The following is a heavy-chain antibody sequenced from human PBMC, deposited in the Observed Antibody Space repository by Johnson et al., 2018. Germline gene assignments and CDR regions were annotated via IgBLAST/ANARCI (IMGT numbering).Heavy chain of an antibody. CDR2: IRSKTNNYAT. CDR3: CSYTHTYYFYGMDV. Sequence: VQLVQSGGGLVQPGGSLKLSCAASGFTFSGSAIHWVRRASGKGLEWLGRIRSKTNNYATTYAASVEGRFTISRDDSKGTAFLQMNSLKTEDTAIYYCCSYTHTYYFYGMDVWGQGTTVTVSS. V-gene: IGHV3-73*01. CDR1: GFTFSGSA. D-gene: IGHD3-3*01. J-gene: IGHJ6*02.